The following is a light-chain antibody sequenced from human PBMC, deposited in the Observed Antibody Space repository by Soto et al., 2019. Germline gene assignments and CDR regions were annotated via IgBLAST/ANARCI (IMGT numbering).Light chain of an antibody. J-gene: IGKJ1*01. V-gene: IGKV3D-7*01. CDR2: RAS. Sequence: ELVLPQSPVALSLSSGARATLSCRASQSVSSTLLTWYQQKPGQAPRLLIYRASTRATGVPARFSGSGSGTDFTLTISSLQSEDFTVYSCLQYHNLWAFGQGSKVDI. CDR1: QSVSSTL. CDR3: LQYHNLWA.